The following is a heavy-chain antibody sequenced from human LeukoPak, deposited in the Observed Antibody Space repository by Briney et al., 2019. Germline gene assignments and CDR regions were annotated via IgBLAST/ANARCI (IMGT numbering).Heavy chain of an antibody. CDR1: GGSISSSDYY. CDR3: ASYCSSSTCYTFDAFDI. CDR2: IYYSGST. D-gene: IGHD2-2*02. Sequence: SETLSLTCTVSGGSISSSDYYLSWIRQPPGKGLEWIGYIYYSGSTYYNPSLKSRVIISVDTSKNQFSLKLSSVTAADTAVYYCASYCSSSTCYTFDAFDIWGQGTMVTVSS. V-gene: IGHV4-30-4*08. J-gene: IGHJ3*02.